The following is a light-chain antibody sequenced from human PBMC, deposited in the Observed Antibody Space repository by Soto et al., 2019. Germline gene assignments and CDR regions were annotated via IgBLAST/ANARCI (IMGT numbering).Light chain of an antibody. CDR1: SSDVGGFNY. CDR2: EVS. V-gene: IGLV2-8*01. Sequence: QSALTQPPSASGSPGQSVTISCTGTSSDVGGFNYVSWYQHHPGKAPKLMIYEVSKRPSGVPDRFSGSKSGNTASLTVSGLQAEDEDDYYCSSYAGSNKGVFGGGTKLTVL. J-gene: IGLJ2*01. CDR3: SSYAGSNKGV.